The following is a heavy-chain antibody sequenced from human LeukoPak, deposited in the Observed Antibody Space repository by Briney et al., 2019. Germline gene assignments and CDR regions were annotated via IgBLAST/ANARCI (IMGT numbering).Heavy chain of an antibody. CDR1: GFTFSNAW. CDR3: TTEAGGYYGSFSGGSAP. D-gene: IGHD3-10*01. Sequence: PGGSLRLSCAASGFTFSNAWMSWVRQAPGKGLEWVGRIKSKTDGGTTDYAAPVKGRFTISRDDSKNTLYLQMNSLKTEDTAVYYCTTEAGGYYGSFSGGSAPWAKEPRATVP. V-gene: IGHV3-15*01. CDR2: IKSKTDGGTT. J-gene: IGHJ5*02.